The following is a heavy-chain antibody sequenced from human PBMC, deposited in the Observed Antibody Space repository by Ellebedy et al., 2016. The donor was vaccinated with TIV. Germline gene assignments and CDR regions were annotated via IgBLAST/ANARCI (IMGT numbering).Heavy chain of an antibody. Sequence: GGSLRLXXAASGFTFSSYSMNWVRQAPGKGLEWVANIKQDGSEKYYVDSVKGRFTISRDNAKNSLYLQMNSLRAEDTAVYYCARVLVDTAMVTGDYYYMDVWGKGTTVTVSS. CDR2: IKQDGSEK. CDR3: ARVLVDTAMVTGDYYYMDV. V-gene: IGHV3-7*01. D-gene: IGHD5-18*01. CDR1: GFTFSSYS. J-gene: IGHJ6*03.